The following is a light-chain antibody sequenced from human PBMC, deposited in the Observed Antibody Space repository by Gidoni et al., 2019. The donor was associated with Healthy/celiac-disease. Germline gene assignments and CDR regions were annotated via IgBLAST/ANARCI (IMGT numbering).Light chain of an antibody. V-gene: IGKV3-15*01. Sequence: EIVMTQSPATLSVSPGERATLSCRASQSVSSNLAWYQQKPGQAPRLLIDGASTRATGIPARFSGSGSGTEFTLTISSLQSEDVAVYYCQQYNNWHYTFGQGTKLEIK. CDR1: QSVSSN. CDR3: QQYNNWHYT. J-gene: IGKJ2*01. CDR2: GAS.